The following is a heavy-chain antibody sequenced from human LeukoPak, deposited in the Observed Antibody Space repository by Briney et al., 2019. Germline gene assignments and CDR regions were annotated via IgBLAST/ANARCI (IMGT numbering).Heavy chain of an antibody. V-gene: IGHV4-30-4*08. J-gene: IGHJ4*02. CDR3: AREDCSSTSCYIGRDEGGLYFNY. Sequence: SETLSLTCTVSGGSISSGDYYWSWIRQPPGKGLEWIGYIYYSGSTYYNPSPKSRVTISVDTSKNQFSLKLSSVTAADTAVYYCAREDCSSTSCYIGRDEGGLYFNYWGQGTLVTVSS. CDR1: GGSISSGDYY. D-gene: IGHD2-2*02. CDR2: IYYSGST.